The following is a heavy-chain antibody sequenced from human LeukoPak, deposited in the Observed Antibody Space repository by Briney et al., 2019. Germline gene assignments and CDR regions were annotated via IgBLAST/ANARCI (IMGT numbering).Heavy chain of an antibody. J-gene: IGHJ4*02. Sequence: GGSLGLSCAASGFTFSGYSIGWVRQAPGKGLEWVSYIGTTTIYADSVKGRFTISRDNAKNSLYLQMNSLRAEDTAVYYCARDGPPAGAGDFDYWGQGTPVTVSS. CDR1: GFTFSGYS. V-gene: IGHV3-48*01. CDR2: IGTTTI. CDR3: ARDGPPAGAGDFDY. D-gene: IGHD2-2*01.